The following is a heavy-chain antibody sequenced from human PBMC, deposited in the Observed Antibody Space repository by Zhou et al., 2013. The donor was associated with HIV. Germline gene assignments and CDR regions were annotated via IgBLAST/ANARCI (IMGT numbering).Heavy chain of an antibody. J-gene: IGHJ6*03. V-gene: IGHV1-69*11. CDR1: GYTFTSYA. D-gene: IGHD3-3*01. Sequence: VQLVQSGAEVKKPGASVKVSCKASGYTFTSYAISWVRQAPGQGPEWMGRVIPILGTTNYAQKFQGRVTITADESTSTAYMELSSLRSDDTAVYYCARAYDLWSGSGYYYYMDVLGQRDHGQRLL. CDR2: VIPILGTT. CDR3: ARAYDLWSGSGYYYYMDV.